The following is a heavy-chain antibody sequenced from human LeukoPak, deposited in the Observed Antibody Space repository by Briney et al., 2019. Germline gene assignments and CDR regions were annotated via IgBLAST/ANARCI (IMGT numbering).Heavy chain of an antibody. D-gene: IGHD4-17*01. CDR2: INPNSGGT. CDR3: ARELDYGDYDRFDY. J-gene: IGHJ4*02. CDR1: GYTFTGYY. V-gene: IGHV1-2*02. Sequence: ASVKVSCKASGYTFTGYYMHWVRQAPGQGLEWMGWINPNSGGTNYAQKFQGRVTMTRDTSISTAYMELSRLRSDDTAVYYCARELDYGDYDRFDYWGQGTLVTVSS.